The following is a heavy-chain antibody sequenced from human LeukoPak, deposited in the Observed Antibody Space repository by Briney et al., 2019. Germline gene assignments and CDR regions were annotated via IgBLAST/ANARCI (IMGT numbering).Heavy chain of an antibody. D-gene: IGHD4-17*01. V-gene: IGHV3-23*01. J-gene: IGHJ4*02. CDR3: AKAIEGVYGDIPSDY. Sequence: GGSLRLSCAASGFTFSTYAMSWVRQAPGKGLEWVSTISGSGGSTYYADSVKGRFTISRDNSKNTLYLQMNSLRAEDTAVYYCAKAIEGVYGDIPSDYWGQGTLVTVSS. CDR2: ISGSGGST. CDR1: GFTFSTYA.